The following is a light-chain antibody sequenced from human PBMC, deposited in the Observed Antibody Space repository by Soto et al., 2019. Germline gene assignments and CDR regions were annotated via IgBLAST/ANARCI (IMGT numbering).Light chain of an antibody. CDR1: QSISSW. V-gene: IGKV1-5*01. J-gene: IGKJ1*01. Sequence: DIQMTQSPSTLSASVGDRVTITCRASQSISSWLAWYQQKPGKAPKLLIYDASSLESGVPSRFSGCGSGTEFTLSISSLQTDDFATYYCQQYNSYSPWTFGQGTKVEIK. CDR2: DAS. CDR3: QQYNSYSPWT.